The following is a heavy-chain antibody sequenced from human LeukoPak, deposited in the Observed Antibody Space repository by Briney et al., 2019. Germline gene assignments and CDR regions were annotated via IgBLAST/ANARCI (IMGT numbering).Heavy chain of an antibody. Sequence: GESLKISCKGSGYSFTSYWIGWVLQMPGKGLEWMGIIYPGDSDIRYSPSFHGQVTISANKSINTAYLQWSSLKGLDTAIYSCARRGPNSSSWYCFDYWGQGTLVTVSS. CDR2: IYPGDSDI. V-gene: IGHV5-51*01. D-gene: IGHD6-13*01. J-gene: IGHJ4*02. CDR1: GYSFTSYW. CDR3: ARRGPNSSSWYCFDY.